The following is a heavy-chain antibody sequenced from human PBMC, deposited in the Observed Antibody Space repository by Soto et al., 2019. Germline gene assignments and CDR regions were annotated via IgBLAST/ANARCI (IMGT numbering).Heavy chain of an antibody. CDR3: ARLIRRSSGWYEYCDRMDV. V-gene: IGHV4-34*01. CDR1: GGSFSGYY. J-gene: IGHJ6*02. CDR2: INHSGST. D-gene: IGHD6-19*01. Sequence: SETLSLTGAVYGGSFSGYYWRWVRQPPGKGLEWIGEINHSGSTNYNPSLKSRVTISVDTSKNQFSLKLSSVTAADTAVYYCARLIRRSSGWYEYCDRMDVWARGSSVTVSS.